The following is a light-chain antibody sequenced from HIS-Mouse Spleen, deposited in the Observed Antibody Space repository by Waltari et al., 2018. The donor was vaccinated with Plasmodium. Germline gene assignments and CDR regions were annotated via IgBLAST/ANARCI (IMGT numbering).Light chain of an antibody. V-gene: IGLV3-1*01. Sequence: SYELTQPPSVSVSPGQTASITCSGDKLGDKYACWYQQTPGQSPVLVIYQDSKRPSGIPERFSGSNSGNTATLTISGTQAMDEADYYCQAWDSSILFGGGTKLTVL. CDR1: KLGDKY. CDR3: QAWDSSIL. CDR2: QDS. J-gene: IGLJ2*01.